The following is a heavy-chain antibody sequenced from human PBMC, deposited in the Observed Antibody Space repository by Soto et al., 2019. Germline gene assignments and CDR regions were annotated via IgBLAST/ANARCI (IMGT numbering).Heavy chain of an antibody. V-gene: IGHV1-46*01. CDR3: VRGWDRDSIGCPTGYFQH. D-gene: IGHD6-25*01. CDR2: INPSGGST. CDR1: GYTFTSYY. Sequence: ASVKVSCKASGYTFTSYYMHWVRQAPGQGLEWMGMINPSGGSTSYAQKFQGRVTMTRDTSMSTVYMELSRLRSEDTAVYYCVRGWDRDSIGCPTGYFQHWGQGTLVTVSS. J-gene: IGHJ1*01.